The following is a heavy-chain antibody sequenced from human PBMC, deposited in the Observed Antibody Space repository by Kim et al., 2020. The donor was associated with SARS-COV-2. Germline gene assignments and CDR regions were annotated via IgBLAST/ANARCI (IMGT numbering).Heavy chain of an antibody. D-gene: IGHD5-12*01. Sequence: GGSLRLSCAASGFTFNTYAMTWVRQAPGKGLEWVSLIYAGTSTTYYADSVKGRFTISRDHSRNTLYLQMSSLRAEDTAIYFCAKAYGAYGSSFDSWGQGT. CDR1: GFTFNTYA. J-gene: IGHJ4*02. CDR3: AKAYGAYGSSFDS. V-gene: IGHV3-23*03. CDR2: IYAGTSTT.